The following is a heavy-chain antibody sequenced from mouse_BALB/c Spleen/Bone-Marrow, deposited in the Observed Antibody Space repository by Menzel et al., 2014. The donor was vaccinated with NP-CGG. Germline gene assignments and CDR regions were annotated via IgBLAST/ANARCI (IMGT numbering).Heavy chain of an antibody. J-gene: IGHJ4*01. CDR2: IWAGGST. Sequence: VQLQQSGPGLVAPSQSLSISCTVSGFSLTSYGLHWVRQPPGQGLEWLGAIWAGGSTNYNSALMSRLTISKDNSKSQVFLKMNSLQTDDTAMYYCAREGRGYYGSSGAAMDYWGQGTKVTVSS. CDR3: AREGRGYYGSSGAAMDY. D-gene: IGHD1-1*01. V-gene: IGHV2-9*02. CDR1: GFSLTSYG.